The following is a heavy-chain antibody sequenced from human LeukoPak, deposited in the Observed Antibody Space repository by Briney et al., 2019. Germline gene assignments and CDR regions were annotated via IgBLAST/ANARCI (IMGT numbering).Heavy chain of an antibody. Sequence: GGSLRLSCAAAGFTLSSLKLKWVRQAPGKGLVWVSRIKGDGNTNYADSVKGRFTISRDNAKNTVSLQMNSLRAEDTGVYYCARAPSEIGGYYPEYFRHWGQGTLVTVSS. J-gene: IGHJ1*01. V-gene: IGHV3-74*01. D-gene: IGHD3-22*01. CDR3: ARAPSEIGGYYPEYFRH. CDR1: GFTLSSLK. CDR2: IKGDGNT.